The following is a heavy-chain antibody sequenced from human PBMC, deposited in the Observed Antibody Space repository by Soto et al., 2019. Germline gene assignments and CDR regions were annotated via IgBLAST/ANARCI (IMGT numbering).Heavy chain of an antibody. Sequence: ASVKVSCKASGYTFTSYAMHWVRQAPGQRLELMGWINAGNGNTKYSQKFQGRVTITRDTSASTAYMELSSLRSEDTSVYYCAVTQKTYYYYYGMDVWGQGTTVTVSS. V-gene: IGHV1-3*01. D-gene: IGHD2-21*02. J-gene: IGHJ6*02. CDR3: AVTQKTYYYYYGMDV. CDR2: INAGNGNT. CDR1: GYTFTSYA.